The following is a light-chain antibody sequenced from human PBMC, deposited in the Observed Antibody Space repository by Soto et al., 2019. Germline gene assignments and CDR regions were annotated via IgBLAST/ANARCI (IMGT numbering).Light chain of an antibody. CDR3: QQYETFSGT. CDR2: DAS. J-gene: IGKJ1*01. Sequence: DGQMTQSPSTLSASVGDRVTITCRASQSISGWLAWYQQKPGEAPKLLIYDASALPRGVPSRFSGSGSGTKFTLTIASLQPDDFATYYCQQYETFSGTFGPGTNVAIK. V-gene: IGKV1-5*01. CDR1: QSISGW.